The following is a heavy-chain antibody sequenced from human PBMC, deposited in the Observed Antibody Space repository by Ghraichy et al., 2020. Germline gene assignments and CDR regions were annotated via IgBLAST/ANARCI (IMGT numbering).Heavy chain of an antibody. D-gene: IGHD2-15*01. J-gene: IGHJ4*02. CDR1: GFTFSSYG. CDR3: AKVRYCSGGSCYSGVDY. CDR2: ISYDGSNK. Sequence: GGSLRLSCAASGFTFSSYGMHWVRQAPGKGLEWVAVISYDGSNKYYADSVKGRFTISRDNSKNTLYLQMNSLRAEDTAVYYCAKVRYCSGGSCYSGVDYWGQGTLVTVSS. V-gene: IGHV3-30*18.